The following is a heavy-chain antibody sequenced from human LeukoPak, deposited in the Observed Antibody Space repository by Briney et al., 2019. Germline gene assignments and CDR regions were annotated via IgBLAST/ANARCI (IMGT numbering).Heavy chain of an antibody. Sequence: GGSLRLSCVASGFTFSNYWMHWVRQAPGKGLEWVANIKQDGSEKYYVDSVKGRFTISRDNAKNSLYLQMNSLRAEDTAVYYCARALSAWGQGTLVTVSS. D-gene: IGHD3-3*01. V-gene: IGHV3-7*03. CDR3: ARALSA. CDR2: IKQDGSEK. CDR1: GFTFSNYW. J-gene: IGHJ4*02.